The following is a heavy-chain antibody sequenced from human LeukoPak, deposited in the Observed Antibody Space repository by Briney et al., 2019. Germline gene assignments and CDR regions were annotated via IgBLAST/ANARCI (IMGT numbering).Heavy chain of an antibody. CDR1: GYTFTDCA. V-gene: IGHV1-3*01. CDR3: ARGYCSSTSCQYYFDY. Sequence: GASVKVSCKASGYTFTDCALHWVRRAPGQSIEWMGWINAGNGDTKYSQKFQDRVTITRDTSASTAYMELSSLRSEDTAVYHCARGYCSSTSCQYYFDYWGQGTLVTVSS. CDR2: INAGNGDT. J-gene: IGHJ4*02. D-gene: IGHD2-2*01.